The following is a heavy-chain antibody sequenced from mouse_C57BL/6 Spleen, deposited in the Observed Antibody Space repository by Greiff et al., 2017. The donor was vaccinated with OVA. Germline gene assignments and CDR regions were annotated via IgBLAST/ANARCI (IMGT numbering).Heavy chain of an antibody. CDR1: GYTFTSYW. J-gene: IGHJ3*01. D-gene: IGHD2-5*01. CDR3: ARSNYSNYPWFAY. CDR2: IHPNSGST. Sequence: QVHVKQPGAELVKPGASVKLSCKASGYTFTSYWMHWVKQRPGQGLEWIGMIHPNSGSTNYNEKFKSKATLTVDKSSSTAYMQLSSLTSEDSAVYYCARSNYSNYPWFAYWGQGTLVTVSA. V-gene: IGHV1-64*01.